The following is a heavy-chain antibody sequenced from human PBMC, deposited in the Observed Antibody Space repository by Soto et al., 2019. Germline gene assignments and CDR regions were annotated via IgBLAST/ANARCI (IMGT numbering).Heavy chain of an antibody. Sequence: GGSLILSCAASGFTFSSYSMSWVRQAPGKGLEWVSAISGSGGSTYYADSVKGRFTISRDNSKNTLYLQMNSLRAEDTAVYYCAKVWGYDYRDDYWGQGTLVTVSS. CDR3: AKVWGYDYRDDY. V-gene: IGHV3-23*01. D-gene: IGHD5-12*01. J-gene: IGHJ4*02. CDR2: ISGSGGST. CDR1: GFTFSSYS.